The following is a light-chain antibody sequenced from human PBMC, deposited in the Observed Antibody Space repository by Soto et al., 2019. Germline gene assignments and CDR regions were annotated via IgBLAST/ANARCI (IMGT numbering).Light chain of an antibody. V-gene: IGKV3-15*01. CDR3: QQYNDWTLT. J-gene: IGKJ1*01. CDR2: GAF. Sequence: EIVMTQSPVTLSVSPGERATLSCRASQSVSSNLAWYQQKPGQDPSLLIYGAFTRATGIPARFSGTGSGTEFNLTISRLQSEDFALYYCQQYNDWTLTFGQGTKVDIK. CDR1: QSVSSN.